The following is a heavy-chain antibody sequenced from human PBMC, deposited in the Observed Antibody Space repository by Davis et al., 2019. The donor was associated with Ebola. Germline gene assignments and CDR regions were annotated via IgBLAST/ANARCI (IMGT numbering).Heavy chain of an antibody. CDR1: GFSFSDYA. D-gene: IGHD3-22*01. Sequence: GGSLRLSCAASGFSFSDYAMSWVRQAPGKGLEWVSGISGSGGSTYYADSVKGRFTISRDNSKNTLYLQMNSLRAEDTALYYCAKDSVVVITLFDYWGQGTLVTVSS. J-gene: IGHJ4*02. CDR2: ISGSGGST. V-gene: IGHV3-23*01. CDR3: AKDSVVVITLFDY.